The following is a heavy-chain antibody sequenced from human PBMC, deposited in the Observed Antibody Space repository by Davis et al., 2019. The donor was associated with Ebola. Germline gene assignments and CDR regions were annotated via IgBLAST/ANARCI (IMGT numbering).Heavy chain of an antibody. CDR1: GYTFTSYA. J-gene: IGHJ6*04. CDR2: IIPIFGTA. V-gene: IGHV1-69*13. CDR3: ARVVVDTAFIVWYYGMDV. D-gene: IGHD5-18*01. Sequence: SVKVSCKASGYTFTSYAMNWVRQAPGQGLEWMGGIIPIFGTANYAQKFQGRVTITADESTSTAYMELSSLRSEDTAVYYCARVVVDTAFIVWYYGMDVWGKGTTVTVSS.